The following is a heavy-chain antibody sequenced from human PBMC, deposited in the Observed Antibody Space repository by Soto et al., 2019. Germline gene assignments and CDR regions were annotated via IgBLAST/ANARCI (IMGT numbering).Heavy chain of an antibody. V-gene: IGHV3-9*01. CDR1: GFTLDDYT. J-gene: IGHJ6*02. CDR2: VGWNGGDI. D-gene: IGHD2-2*01. Sequence: SLRLSCAVSGFTLDDYTMDWVRQARGKGLEWVSGVGWNGGDIVYADSVKGRFTVSRDNTRNSLYLEVNSLTTEDTAIYLCAKERAVVVPVSTSYFHYYGLDVWGQGTTVTVSS. CDR3: AKERAVVVPVSTSYFHYYGLDV.